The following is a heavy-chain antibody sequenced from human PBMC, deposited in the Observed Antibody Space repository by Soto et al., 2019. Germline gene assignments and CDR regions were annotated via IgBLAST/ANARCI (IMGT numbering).Heavy chain of an antibody. J-gene: IGHJ4*02. CDR2: IKSDGSII. Sequence: EVQLVESGGGLVQPGGSLRLSCAVSGFTFSNYWMHWVRQAPGKGLVWVSRIKSDGSIITYADSVKGRFTISRDNAKNTLYLQMNNVRAEDTAVYYCVRASGNYFFDYWGQGTLVTVSS. V-gene: IGHV3-74*01. CDR1: GFTFSNYW. CDR3: VRASGNYFFDY. D-gene: IGHD1-26*01.